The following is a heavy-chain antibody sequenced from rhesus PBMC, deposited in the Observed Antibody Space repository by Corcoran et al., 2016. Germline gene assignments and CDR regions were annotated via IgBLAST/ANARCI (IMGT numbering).Heavy chain of an antibody. CDR3: AIGIIVGRDY. V-gene: IGHV1-111*02. Sequence: EVQLMQSGAEVKKPGASVKISCKASGYPFTDYYLHWVRQAPGNGLAWMGRVDPEDGEVVHAQQFQDRVSMTAYTSTYTAYMELSSLRSEDTAVYYCAIGIIVGRDYWGQGVLVTVSS. CDR1: GYPFTDYY. J-gene: IGHJ4*01. CDR2: VDPEDGEV. D-gene: IGHD6-13*01.